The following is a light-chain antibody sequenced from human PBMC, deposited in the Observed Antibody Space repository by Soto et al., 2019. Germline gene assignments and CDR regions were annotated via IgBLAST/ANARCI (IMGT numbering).Light chain of an antibody. CDR1: QSVSSN. CDR3: EQYGSSPRT. Sequence: TKSPSTVTVTPGERAMLSCRASQSVSSNLAWYQLKAGQAPRLLIYDASNRATGIPARFSGSGSGTDFTLTISRLEPEDSAVYYCEQYGSSPRTSAQGTKVDI. CDR2: DAS. V-gene: IGKV3-20*01. J-gene: IGKJ1*01.